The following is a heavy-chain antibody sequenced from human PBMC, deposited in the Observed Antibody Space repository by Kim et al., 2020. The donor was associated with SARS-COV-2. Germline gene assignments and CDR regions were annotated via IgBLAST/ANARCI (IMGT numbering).Heavy chain of an antibody. V-gene: IGHV4-39*01. CDR2: MSHSGIT. CDR3: VVSYWFWGGFDY. CDR1: AGSISSSNYF. Sequence: SETLSLTCSVSAGSISSSNYFWGWIRQPPGKGLEWIGSMSHSGITQYNSSLTSRVAISVDTSKKQFYLKLSSVTAADTAVYYCVVSYWFWGGFDYWGQGTLVTVSS. J-gene: IGHJ4*02. D-gene: IGHD3-10*01.